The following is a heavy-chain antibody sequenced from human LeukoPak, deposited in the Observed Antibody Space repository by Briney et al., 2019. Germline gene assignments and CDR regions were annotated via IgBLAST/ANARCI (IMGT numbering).Heavy chain of an antibody. CDR2: INHSGST. CDR1: GGSFSGYY. Sequence: PSETLSLTCAVYGGSFSGYYWSWIRQPPGKGLEWIGEINHSGSTNYNPSLKSRVTISVDTSKNQFSLKLSSVTAADTAVYYCARGITMVRGVIISGWFDPWGQGTLVTVSS. J-gene: IGHJ5*02. V-gene: IGHV4-34*01. CDR3: ARGITMVRGVIISGWFDP. D-gene: IGHD3-10*01.